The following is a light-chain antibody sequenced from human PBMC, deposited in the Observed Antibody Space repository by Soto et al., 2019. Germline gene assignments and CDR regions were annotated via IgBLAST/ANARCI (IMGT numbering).Light chain of an antibody. Sequence: ENVLTQSPGTLSLSPGERATLSCRASQTISSSILAWYQQKPGQAPRLLIYRASRRAPGIPDRFSGSGSWTDFTLTISRLEPEDFAVYYCHQFGSSPLDTFGPGTKVEIK. CDR1: QTISSSI. V-gene: IGKV3-20*01. CDR2: RAS. J-gene: IGKJ3*01. CDR3: HQFGSSPLDT.